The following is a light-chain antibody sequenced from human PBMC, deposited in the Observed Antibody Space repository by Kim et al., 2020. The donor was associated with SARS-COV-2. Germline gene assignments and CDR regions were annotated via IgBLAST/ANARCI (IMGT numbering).Light chain of an antibody. Sequence: LSRGESASPSCRASQSVSSYLAWYQQRPGQAPRLLISDASNRATGIPARCRGSGSGTDFTLSISSLEPEDFAVYYCLQRKDWPETFGQGTKVDIK. CDR1: QSVSSY. CDR2: DAS. J-gene: IGKJ1*01. CDR3: LQRKDWPET. V-gene: IGKV3-11*01.